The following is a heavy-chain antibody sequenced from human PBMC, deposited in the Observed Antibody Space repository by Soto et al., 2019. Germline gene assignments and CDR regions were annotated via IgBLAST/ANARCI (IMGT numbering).Heavy chain of an antibody. D-gene: IGHD2-15*01. CDR1: GGSFSGYY. J-gene: IGHJ4*02. V-gene: IGHV4-34*01. CDR3: ARRSTYQLLRRYCSGGSCYYFDY. Sequence: SETLSLTCAVYGGSFSGYYWSWIRQPPGKGLEWIGEINHSGSTNYNPSLKSRVTISVDTSKNQFSLKLSSVTAADTAVYYCARRSTYQLLRRYCSGGSCYYFDYWGQGTLVTVSS. CDR2: INHSGST.